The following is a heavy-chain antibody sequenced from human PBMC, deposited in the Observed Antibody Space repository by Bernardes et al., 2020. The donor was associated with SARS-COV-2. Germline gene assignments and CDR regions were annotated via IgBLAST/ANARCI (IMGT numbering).Heavy chain of an antibody. V-gene: IGHV1-2*02. D-gene: IGHD3-10*01. Sequence: ASVKVSCKASGYTFNDYYIHWVRQAPGQGLEWMGWINPKTGATNYAPTSEARVTMTRDTSINTAYMELSRLRFDDTAVYYCARRGTPIGFGVDSWFDPWGQGTLVTVSS. CDR1: GYTFNDYY. CDR3: ARRGTPIGFGVDSWFDP. J-gene: IGHJ5*02. CDR2: INPKTGAT.